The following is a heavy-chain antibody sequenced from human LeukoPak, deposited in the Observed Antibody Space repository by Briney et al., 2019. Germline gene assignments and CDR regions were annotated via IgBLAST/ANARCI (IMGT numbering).Heavy chain of an antibody. J-gene: IGHJ6*03. CDR3: ARMPPNCSGGSCYPGDYYYYMDV. D-gene: IGHD2-15*01. V-gene: IGHV4-59*01. CDR1: GGSISSYY. Sequence: PSETLSLTCTVSGGSISSYYWSWIRQPPGKGLEWIGYIYYSGSTNYNPSLKSRVTISVDTSKNQFSLKLSSVTAADTAVYYCARMPPNCSGGSCYPGDYYYYMDVWGKGTTVTIS. CDR2: IYYSGST.